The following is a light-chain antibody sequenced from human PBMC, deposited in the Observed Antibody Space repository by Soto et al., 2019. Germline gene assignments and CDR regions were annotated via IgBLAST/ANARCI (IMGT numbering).Light chain of an antibody. J-gene: IGLJ1*01. V-gene: IGLV1-40*01. CDR3: QSYDSSLSGYV. CDR2: ANS. Sequence: QSVLTQPPSVSGAPGQRVTISGTGSSSNIGAGNDVNWYQQLPGTAPKLLIYANSNRPSGVPDRVSGSKSGTTASLAITGLQAEDEADYYCQSYDSSLSGYVFGTGTKRTVL. CDR1: SSNIGAGND.